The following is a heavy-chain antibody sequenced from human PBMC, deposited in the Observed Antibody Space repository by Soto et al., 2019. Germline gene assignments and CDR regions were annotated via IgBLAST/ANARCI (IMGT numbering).Heavy chain of an antibody. CDR2: IDWDDDK. CDR3: ARTRSFDYYDSSLVGWFDP. D-gene: IGHD3-22*01. CDR1: GFSLSTSGMC. V-gene: IGHV2-70*01. J-gene: IGHJ5*02. Sequence: SGPTRVRPTQALTLTCTFSGFSLSTSGMCVSWIRQPPGKALEWLALIDWDDDKYYSTSLKTRLTISKDTSKNQVVLTMTNMDPVDTATYYCARTRSFDYYDSSLVGWFDPWGQGTLVTVSS.